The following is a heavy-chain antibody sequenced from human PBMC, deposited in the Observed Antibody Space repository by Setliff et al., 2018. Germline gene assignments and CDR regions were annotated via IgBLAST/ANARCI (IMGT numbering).Heavy chain of an antibody. CDR1: DGSLSTYY. CDR2: VYYSGTA. Sequence: SETLSLTCTVSDGSLSTYYWSWIRQPPGKGLEFIGYVYYSGTANYSPSLRSRLTISVDTSKNQFSLKLRSVTAADTAVYYCVRDAGDGYGVDAYAGGGFDIWGQGTMVTVSS. CDR3: VRDAGDGYGVDAYAGGGFDI. J-gene: IGHJ3*02. D-gene: IGHD4-17*01. V-gene: IGHV4-59*12.